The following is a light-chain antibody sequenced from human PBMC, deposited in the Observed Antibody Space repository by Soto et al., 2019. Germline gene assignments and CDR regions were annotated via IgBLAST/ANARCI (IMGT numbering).Light chain of an antibody. CDR3: QQYNDRPRT. J-gene: IGKJ1*01. Sequence: VLTQSPATRSLCAGESATLSGRASQFVGANLAPYQERPGQAPRLLIYGTSIRAIGVPARFSGSGSGTEFTLTIISLQAEDFGVDYCQQYNDRPRTFGRGTKVDIK. CDR1: QFVGAN. V-gene: IGKV3-15*01. CDR2: GTS.